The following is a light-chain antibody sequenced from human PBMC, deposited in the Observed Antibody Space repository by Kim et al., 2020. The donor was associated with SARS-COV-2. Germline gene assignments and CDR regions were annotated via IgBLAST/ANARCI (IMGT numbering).Light chain of an antibody. CDR3: QSYDSSLRGLV. Sequence: RVNTPDSGSSSNFGARYAVQWHQQRPGTAPKLLTHANTHRPSGVPDRFSGSKSGTSASLAITGLQAEDEADYYCQSYDSSLRGLVFGGGTQLTVL. J-gene: IGLJ3*02. CDR2: ANT. CDR1: SSNFGARYA. V-gene: IGLV1-40*01.